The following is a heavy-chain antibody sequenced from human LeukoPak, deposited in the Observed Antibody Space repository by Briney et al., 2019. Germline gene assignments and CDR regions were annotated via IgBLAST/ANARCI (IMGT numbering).Heavy chain of an antibody. Sequence: ASVKVSCKASGYTFTSYYMHWVRQAPGQGLEWMGIINPSGGSTSYAQKFQGRVTMTGDMSTSTVYMELSSLRSEDTAVYYCARVLEGYQPLFDYWGQGTLVTVSS. D-gene: IGHD2-15*01. CDR2: INPSGGST. CDR3: ARVLEGYQPLFDY. CDR1: GYTFTSYY. V-gene: IGHV1-46*01. J-gene: IGHJ4*02.